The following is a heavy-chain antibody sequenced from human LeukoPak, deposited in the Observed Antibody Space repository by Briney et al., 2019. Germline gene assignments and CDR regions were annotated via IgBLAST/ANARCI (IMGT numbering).Heavy chain of an antibody. D-gene: IGHD3-10*01. J-gene: IGHJ4*02. Sequence: GGSLRLSCAASGFTFSNYAMNWVRQAPGEGLEWVSVISGSGGSTYYADSVKGRFTISRDNSKNTLYLRMNSLKAEDTAVYYCAKVPRSFNSGLDDWGQGTLVTVSS. CDR1: GFTFSNYA. V-gene: IGHV3-23*01. CDR2: ISGSGGST. CDR3: AKVPRSFNSGLDD.